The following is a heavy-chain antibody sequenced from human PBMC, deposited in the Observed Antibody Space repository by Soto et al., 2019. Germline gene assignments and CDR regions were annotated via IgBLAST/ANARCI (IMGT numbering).Heavy chain of an antibody. CDR1: TFTFPNYW. V-gene: IGHV5-51*01. CDR2: IFPSESET. J-gene: IGHJ3*02. Sequence: PGESLKISCNGSTFTFPNYWIAWVRQMPGKGLEYLGIIFPSESETKYSPSFQGQVTISSDASISAIYLHLSSLRASDTGMYYCARPIYSCYEVIEGRVFDIWGQGIMVTVSS. D-gene: IGHD5-12*01. CDR3: ARPIYSCYEVIEGRVFDI.